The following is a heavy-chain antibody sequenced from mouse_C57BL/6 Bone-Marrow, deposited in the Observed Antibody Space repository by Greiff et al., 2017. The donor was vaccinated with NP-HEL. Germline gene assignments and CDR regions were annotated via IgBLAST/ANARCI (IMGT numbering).Heavy chain of an antibody. D-gene: IGHD2-4*01. V-gene: IGHV1-59*01. CDR2: IDPSDSYT. CDR1: GYTFTSYW. Sequence: QVQLQQPGAELVRPGTSVKLSCKASGYTFTSYWMHWVKQRPGQGLEWIGVIDPSDSYTNYNQKFKGKATLTVDTSSSTAYMQLSSLTSEDSAVYYCARWSYYDYLFAYWGQGTLVTVSA. J-gene: IGHJ3*01. CDR3: ARWSYYDYLFAY.